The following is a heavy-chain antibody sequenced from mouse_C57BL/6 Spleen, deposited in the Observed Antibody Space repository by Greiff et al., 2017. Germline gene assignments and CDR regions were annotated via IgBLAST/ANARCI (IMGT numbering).Heavy chain of an antibody. J-gene: IGHJ4*01. CDR3: AREGLLVLYYAMDY. Sequence: VQLQQSGPELVKPGASVKISCKASGYTFTDYYMNWVKQSHGKSLEWIGDINPNNGGTSYNQKFKGKATLTVDKSSSTAYMELRSLTSEDSAVYYCAREGLLVLYYAMDYWGQGTSVTVSS. D-gene: IGHD2-3*01. V-gene: IGHV1-26*01. CDR2: INPNNGGT. CDR1: GYTFTDYY.